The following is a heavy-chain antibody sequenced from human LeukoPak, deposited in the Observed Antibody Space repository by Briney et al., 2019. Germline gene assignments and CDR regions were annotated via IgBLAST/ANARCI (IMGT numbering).Heavy chain of an antibody. CDR3: ARGGEYDFWSGYINWFDP. D-gene: IGHD3-3*01. V-gene: IGHV1-69*05. Sequence: SVKVSCKPSGGTFSSYAISWVRQAPGQGLEWMGRIIPIFGTANYAQKFQGRVTITTDESTSTAYMELSSLRCEDTAVYYCARGGEYDFWSGYINWFDPWGQGTLVTVSS. CDR1: GGTFSSYA. J-gene: IGHJ5*02. CDR2: IIPIFGTA.